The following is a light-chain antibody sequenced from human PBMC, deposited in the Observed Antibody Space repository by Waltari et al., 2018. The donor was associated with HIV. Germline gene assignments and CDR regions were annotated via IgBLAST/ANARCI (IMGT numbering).Light chain of an antibody. CDR1: EDINEF. Sequence: GDRGTITCRASEDINEFLAWYQQKPGVATKLLIYAASTLEDEVPSRFSGSGSGTDFTLTISSLQPEDFATYFCQQLNTYPPDTFGPGTKLEI. CDR2: AAS. CDR3: QQLNTYPPDT. V-gene: IGKV1-9*01. J-gene: IGKJ2*01.